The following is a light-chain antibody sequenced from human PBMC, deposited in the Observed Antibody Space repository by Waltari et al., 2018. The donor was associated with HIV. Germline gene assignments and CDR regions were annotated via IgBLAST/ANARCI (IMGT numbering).Light chain of an antibody. V-gene: IGLV2-23*01. CDR3: SSYTSFSTVL. CDR2: EGN. J-gene: IGLJ2*01. CDR1: SSDVGTYSL. Sequence: QSALTQPASVSGSHGQSITISCTATSSDVGTYSLVSWYQHHPGKAPKLMIYEGNKRPSGVSNRFSGSKSGNTASLTISGLQAEDEADYYCSSYTSFSTVLFGGGTKLTVL.